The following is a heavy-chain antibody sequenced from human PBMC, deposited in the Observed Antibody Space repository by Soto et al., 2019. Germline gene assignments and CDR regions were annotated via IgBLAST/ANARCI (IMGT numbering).Heavy chain of an antibody. D-gene: IGHD2-15*01. J-gene: IGHJ6*02. V-gene: IGHV3-30*18. Sequence: QVQLVESGGGVVQPGRSLRLSCAASGFTFSSYGMHWVRQAPGKGLEWVAVISYDGSNKYYADSVKGRFTISRDNSKNTLYLQMNSLRAEDTAVYYCAKGLQDECSGGSCHHRYYYYGMDVWGQGTTVTVSS. CDR1: GFTFSSYG. CDR3: AKGLQDECSGGSCHHRYYYYGMDV. CDR2: ISYDGSNK.